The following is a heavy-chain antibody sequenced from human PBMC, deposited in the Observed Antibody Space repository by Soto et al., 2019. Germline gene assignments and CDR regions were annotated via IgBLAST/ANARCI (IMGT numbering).Heavy chain of an antibody. CDR3: AREGCSSTRCYPPSYCYGMDV. CDR1: GGSIRSYS. J-gene: IGHJ6*02. Sequence: SVTLSLTCTASGGSIRSYSWSWIRQPPGKGLKWIGHISYIGSTNDNPSLKSRVTISVDTSTSQRSLKLCSVTAPDTSVYYTAREGCSSTRCYPPSYCYGMDVWRQGTTVTVAS. V-gene: IGHV4-59*01. CDR2: ISYIGST. D-gene: IGHD2-2*01.